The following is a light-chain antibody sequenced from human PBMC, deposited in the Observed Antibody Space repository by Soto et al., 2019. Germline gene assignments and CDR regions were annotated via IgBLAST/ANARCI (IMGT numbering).Light chain of an antibody. CDR3: QQYNNWRA. V-gene: IGKV3-15*01. J-gene: IGKJ1*01. CDR1: QSVRSN. Sequence: IVMTQSPATLSVSPGERATLSCRASQSVRSNLAWYQQKPGQAPRLLIYGASTRATGIPARFSGSGSGTEFTLTISSLQSEDFAVYYCQQYNNWRAFGQGTKV. CDR2: GAS.